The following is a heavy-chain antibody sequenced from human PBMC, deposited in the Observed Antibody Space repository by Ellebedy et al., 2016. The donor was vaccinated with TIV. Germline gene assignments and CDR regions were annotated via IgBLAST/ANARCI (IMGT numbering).Heavy chain of an antibody. Sequence: GGSLRLSXAASGFTFSDYYMSWIRQAPGKGLEWVSYISSSGSTIYYADSVKGRFTISRDNAKNSLYLQMNSLRAEDTAVYYCAKDRYFDWLLGAFDIWGQGTMVTVSS. CDR1: GFTFSDYY. V-gene: IGHV3-11*01. J-gene: IGHJ3*02. D-gene: IGHD3-9*01. CDR2: ISSSGSTI. CDR3: AKDRYFDWLLGAFDI.